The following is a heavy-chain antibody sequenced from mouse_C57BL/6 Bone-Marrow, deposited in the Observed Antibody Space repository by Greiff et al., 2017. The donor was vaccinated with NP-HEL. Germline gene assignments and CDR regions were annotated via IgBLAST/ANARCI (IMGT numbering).Heavy chain of an antibody. V-gene: IGHV1-59*01. CDR3: ARRLLRLRDYFDY. CDR1: GYTFTSYW. CDR2: IDPSDSYT. D-gene: IGHD1-1*01. J-gene: IGHJ2*01. Sequence: QVQLKQPGAELVRPGTSVKLSCKASGYTFTSYWMHWVKQRPGQGLEWIGVIDPSDSYTNYNQKFKGKATLTVDTSSSTAYMQLSSLTSEDSAVYYCARRLLRLRDYFDYWGQGTTLTVSS.